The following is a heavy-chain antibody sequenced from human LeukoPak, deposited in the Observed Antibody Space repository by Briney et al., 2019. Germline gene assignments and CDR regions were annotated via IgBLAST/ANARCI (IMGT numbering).Heavy chain of an antibody. CDR2: ISAYNGNS. CDR3: ARDQKLRYSTSHNPQSFDY. J-gene: IGHJ4*02. D-gene: IGHD2-2*01. Sequence: ASVKVSCKASGYTFTSYCISWVRQAPGQGLEWMGWISAYNGNSNYAQKLQGRVTMTTDTSTSTAYMELRSLRSDDTAVYYCARDQKLRYSTSHNPQSFDYWGQGTLVTVSS. V-gene: IGHV1-18*01. CDR1: GYTFTSYC.